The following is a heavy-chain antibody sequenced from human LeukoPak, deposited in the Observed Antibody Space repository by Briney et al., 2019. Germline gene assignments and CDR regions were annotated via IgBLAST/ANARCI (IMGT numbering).Heavy chain of an antibody. Sequence: GGSLRLSCAASGFTFSTYEMTWVRQSPGKGLEWVSYISSSGSTIYYADSVKGRFTISRDNAKNSLYLQMNSLRAEDTAVYYCARVLYQPTYKDAFDIWGQGTMVTVSS. CDR2: ISSSGSTI. CDR3: ARVLYQPTYKDAFDI. J-gene: IGHJ3*02. V-gene: IGHV3-48*03. CDR1: GFTFSTYE. D-gene: IGHD2-2*01.